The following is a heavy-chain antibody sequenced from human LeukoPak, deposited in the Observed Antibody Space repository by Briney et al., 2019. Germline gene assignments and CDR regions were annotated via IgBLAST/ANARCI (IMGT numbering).Heavy chain of an antibody. CDR1: GGSISSSSYY. J-gene: IGHJ3*02. D-gene: IGHD4-17*01. CDR3: VVSDYGATPNRGEYMAFDI. V-gene: IGHV4-39*01. Sequence: NPSETLSLTCTVSGGSISSSSYYWGWIRQPPGKGLEWIGRIYYSGGTYYNPSLKSRVTISVDTSKNQFSLKLSSVTAADTAVYYCVVSDYGATPNRGEYMAFDIWGQGTRVTVSS. CDR2: IYYSGGT.